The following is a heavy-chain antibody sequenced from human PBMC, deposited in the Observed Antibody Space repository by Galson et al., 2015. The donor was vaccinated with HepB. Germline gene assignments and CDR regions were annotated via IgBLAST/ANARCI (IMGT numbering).Heavy chain of an antibody. Sequence: SVKVSCKASGYTFTGYYMHWVRQAPGQGLEWMGRINPNSGGTNHAQKFQGRVTMTSDTSISTAYMELSRLRSDDTAVFYCARDLGTVYGSGSYYLDYWGQGSLVTVSS. V-gene: IGHV1-2*06. J-gene: IGHJ4*02. CDR3: ARDLGTVYGSGSYYLDY. CDR2: INPNSGGT. CDR1: GYTFTGYY. D-gene: IGHD3-10*01.